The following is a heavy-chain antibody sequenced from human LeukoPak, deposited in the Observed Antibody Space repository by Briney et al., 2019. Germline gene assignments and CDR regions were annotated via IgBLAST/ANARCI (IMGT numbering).Heavy chain of an antibody. D-gene: IGHD6-13*01. CDR2: INSDGSST. CDR3: TRDFYSSSWD. Sequence: GGSLRLSCAVSGFTFSGYWMNWVRQAPGKGLVWVSRINSDGSSTTYADSVKGRFTVSRDNAKNMLFLQINSPRVEDTAVYYCTRDFYSSSWDWGQGTLVTVSS. V-gene: IGHV3-74*01. J-gene: IGHJ1*01. CDR1: GFTFSGYW.